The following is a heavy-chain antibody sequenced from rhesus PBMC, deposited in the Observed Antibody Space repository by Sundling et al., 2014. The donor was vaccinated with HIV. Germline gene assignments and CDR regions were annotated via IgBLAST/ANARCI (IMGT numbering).Heavy chain of an antibody. D-gene: IGHD2-33*01. V-gene: IGHV4S9*01. J-gene: IGHJ4*01. CDR1: GGSISDNYY. Sequence: QVQLQESGPGLLKPSETLSLTCAVSGGSISDNYYWNWIRQPPGKGLEWIGNIHGSSGNTYYNPSLKSRVTISTDTSKNQFSLRLNSMTAADTAVYYCACSSLAAYFHSWGQGVLATVSS. CDR2: IHGSSGNT. CDR3: ACSSLAAYFHS.